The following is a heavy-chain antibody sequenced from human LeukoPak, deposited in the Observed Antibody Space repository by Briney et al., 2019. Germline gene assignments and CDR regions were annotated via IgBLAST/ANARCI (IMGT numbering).Heavy chain of an antibody. Sequence: PGGSLRLSCAASGFTFSSYSMNWVRQAPGKGLEWVSSISSSSSYIYYADSVKGRFTISRDNAKNSLYLQMNSLRAEDTAVYYCARVLGVQYYFDYWGQGTLVTVSS. CDR1: GFTFSSYS. CDR3: ARVLGVQYYFDY. J-gene: IGHJ4*02. V-gene: IGHV3-21*01. CDR2: ISSSSSYI. D-gene: IGHD3-10*01.